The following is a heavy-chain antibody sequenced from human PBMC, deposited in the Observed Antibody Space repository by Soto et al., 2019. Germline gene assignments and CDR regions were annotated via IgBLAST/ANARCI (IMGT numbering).Heavy chain of an antibody. D-gene: IGHD5-18*01. CDR1: GGTFSSYA. V-gene: IGHV1-69*13. J-gene: IGHJ4*02. CDR3: ARHRGYSYGSVYFDY. Sequence: SVKVSCKASGGTFSSYAISWVRQAPGQGLEWMGGIIPIFGTANYAQKFQGRVTITADESTSTAYMELSSLRSEDTAVYYCARHRGYSYGSVYFDYWGRGTLVTVSS. CDR2: IIPIFGTA.